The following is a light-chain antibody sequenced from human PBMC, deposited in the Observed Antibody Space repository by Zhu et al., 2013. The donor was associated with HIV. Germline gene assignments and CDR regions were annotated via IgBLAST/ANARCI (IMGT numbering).Light chain of an antibody. CDR1: QSVSSY. CDR3: QQHGTAPRT. J-gene: IGKJ1*01. V-gene: IGKV3-11*01. Sequence: EIVLTQSPATLSLSPGERATLSCRASQSVSSYLAWYQQKPGQAPRLLIYDASNRATGIPARFSGSGSGTDFILTISRLEPEDVGVYYCQQHGTAPRTFGLGTEGGNQT. CDR2: DAS.